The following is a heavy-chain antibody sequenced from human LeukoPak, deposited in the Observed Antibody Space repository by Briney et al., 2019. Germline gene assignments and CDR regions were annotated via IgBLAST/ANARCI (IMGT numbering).Heavy chain of an antibody. CDR3: AREEGPYVVSSTYFDY. Sequence: PGGSLRLSCAASGFTFSSYAMSWVRQAPGKGLEWVSGISGSGGSTYYADSVKGRFTISGDNSKNTLYLQMNSLRAEDTAVYYCAREEGPYVVSSTYFDYWGQGTLVTVSS. CDR2: ISGSGGST. V-gene: IGHV3-23*01. CDR1: GFTFSSYA. J-gene: IGHJ4*02. D-gene: IGHD2-2*01.